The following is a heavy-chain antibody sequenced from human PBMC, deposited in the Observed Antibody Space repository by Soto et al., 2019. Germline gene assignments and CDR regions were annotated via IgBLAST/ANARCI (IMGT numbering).Heavy chain of an antibody. CDR1: GGTFSSYA. D-gene: IGHD3-9*01. CDR3: ARDSRVTILTGYPYYYGMDV. J-gene: IGHJ6*02. Sequence: SVKVSCKASGGTFSSYAISWVRQAPGQGLEWMGGIIPIFGTANYAQKFQGRVTITADESTSTAYMELSSLRSEDTAVYYCARDSRVTILTGYPYYYGMDVWGQGTTVTVSS. V-gene: IGHV1-69*13. CDR2: IIPIFGTA.